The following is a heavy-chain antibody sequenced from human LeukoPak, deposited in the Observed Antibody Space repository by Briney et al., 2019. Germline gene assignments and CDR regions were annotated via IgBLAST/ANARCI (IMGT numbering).Heavy chain of an antibody. D-gene: IGHD3-10*01. Sequence: PSEALSLTCAVYGGSLSNYYWSWIRQSPGKGLEWIGEINHSGSTNFNPSLKSRVTILVDMSRSQFSLQLNSVTAADTAVYYCARGPASGSDFAWFDSWGQGTLVTVSS. CDR2: INHSGST. CDR3: ARGPASGSDFAWFDS. CDR1: GGSLSNYY. V-gene: IGHV4-34*01. J-gene: IGHJ5*01.